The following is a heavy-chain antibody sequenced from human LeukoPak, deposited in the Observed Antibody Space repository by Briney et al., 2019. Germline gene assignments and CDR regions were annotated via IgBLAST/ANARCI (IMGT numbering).Heavy chain of an antibody. CDR3: ARAYSYAFQP. D-gene: IGHD5-18*01. CDR2: VKQDGSET. CDR1: GFTFSSNW. V-gene: IGHV3-7*04. J-gene: IGHJ5*02. Sequence: PGGSLRLSCAASGFTFSSNWMSWVRQAPGKGLEWVANVKQDGSETYYVDSVKGRFTISRDNAKNSLFLQMNTLRVEDTAVYYCARAYSYAFQPWAQGPLVTVSS.